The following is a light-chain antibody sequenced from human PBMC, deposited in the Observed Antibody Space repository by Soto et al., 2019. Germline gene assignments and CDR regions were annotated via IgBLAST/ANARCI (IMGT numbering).Light chain of an antibody. Sequence: EIVLTQSPGTLSLSPGERATLSCRASQSVTSGYLAWYQQQPNQAPRLLIYGASYRATDLPDRFSGGGSGTDFTLTISSLEPEDFAVYYCQHYSSSPPAITFGQGTRLEIK. J-gene: IGKJ5*01. CDR2: GAS. V-gene: IGKV3-20*01. CDR1: QSVTSGY. CDR3: QHYSSSPPAIT.